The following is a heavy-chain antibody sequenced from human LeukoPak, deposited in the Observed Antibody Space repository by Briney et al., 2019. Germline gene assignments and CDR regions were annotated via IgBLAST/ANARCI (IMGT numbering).Heavy chain of an antibody. Sequence: GESLKISCKGSGYSFTSYWIGWLRQMPGKGLEWMGIIYPGDSDTRYSPSFQGQVTISADKSISTAYLQWSSLKASDTAMYYCARHQGHYYDSSAYGYFDYWGQGTLVTVSS. D-gene: IGHD3-22*01. J-gene: IGHJ4*02. CDR2: IYPGDSDT. CDR1: GYSFTSYW. V-gene: IGHV5-51*01. CDR3: ARHQGHYYDSSAYGYFDY.